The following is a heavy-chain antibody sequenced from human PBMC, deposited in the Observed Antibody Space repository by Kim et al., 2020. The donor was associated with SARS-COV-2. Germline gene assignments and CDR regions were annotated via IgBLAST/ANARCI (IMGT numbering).Heavy chain of an antibody. J-gene: IGHJ4*02. V-gene: IGHV3-48*02. Sequence: IRYAASVKGRFIGSRDNAKNSVFLQMSSLRDEDTAVYFCVRVGAGQVWDYWGQGTLVTVSS. D-gene: IGHD1-26*01. CDR2: I. CDR3: VRVGAGQVWDY.